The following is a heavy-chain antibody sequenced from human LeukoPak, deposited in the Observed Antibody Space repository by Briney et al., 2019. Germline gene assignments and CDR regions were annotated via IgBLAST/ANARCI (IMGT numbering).Heavy chain of an antibody. CDR2: IYYSGST. CDR3: ARLVRGYSYGCDN. CDR1: GGSISSYY. Sequence: SETLSLTCTDSGGSISSYYWSWIRQPPGKGLEWIGYIYYSGSTNYNPSLKSRVTISVDTSKNQFSLKLSSVTAADTAVYYCARLVRGYSYGCDNWGQGTLVTVSS. D-gene: IGHD5-18*01. V-gene: IGHV4-59*08. J-gene: IGHJ4*02.